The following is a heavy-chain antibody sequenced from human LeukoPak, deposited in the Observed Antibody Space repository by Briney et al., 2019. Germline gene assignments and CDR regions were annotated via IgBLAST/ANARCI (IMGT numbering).Heavy chain of an antibody. Sequence: PGGSLRLSCAASGLSFSSFAMSWVRQGPARGLEWVSSIRGNGETFDADSVKGRFTLSSDSSRNTVYFQLNNRRVEDTAIYYCAKASWVSSTDAVRWGQGTLVTVSS. V-gene: IGHV3-23*01. J-gene: IGHJ4*02. D-gene: IGHD3-16*01. CDR1: GLSFSSFA. CDR2: IRGNGET. CDR3: AKASWVSSTDAVR.